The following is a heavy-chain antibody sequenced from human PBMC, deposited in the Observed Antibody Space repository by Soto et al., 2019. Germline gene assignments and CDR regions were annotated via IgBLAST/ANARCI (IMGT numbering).Heavy chain of an antibody. CDR1: GGSISSYY. CDR3: ARGLALSIFGMAVGTYYFDY. J-gene: IGHJ4*02. CDR2: IYYSGST. Sequence: SETLSLTCTVSGGSISSYYWSWIRQPPGKGLKWIGYIYYSGSTNYNPSLKSRVTISVDTSKNQFSLKLSSVTAADTAVYYCARGLALSIFGMAVGTYYFDYWGQGTLVTVSS. V-gene: IGHV4-59*01. D-gene: IGHD3-3*01.